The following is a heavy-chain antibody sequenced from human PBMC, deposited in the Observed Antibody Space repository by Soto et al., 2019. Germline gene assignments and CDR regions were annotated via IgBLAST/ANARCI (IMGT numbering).Heavy chain of an antibody. Sequence: QPGGSLRLSVAASGFTFDDYPMHWVRQAPGKGLEWVSGISWNSGSIGYADSVKGRFTISRDNAKNSLYLQMNSLRAEDTALYYCAKGREILTGYPTFDYWGQGTXVNVSS. CDR1: GFTFDDYP. J-gene: IGHJ4*02. V-gene: IGHV3-9*01. D-gene: IGHD3-9*01. CDR2: ISWNSGSI. CDR3: AKGREILTGYPTFDY.